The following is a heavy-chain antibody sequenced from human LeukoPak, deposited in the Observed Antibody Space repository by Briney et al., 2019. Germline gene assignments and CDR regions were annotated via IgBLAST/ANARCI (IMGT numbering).Heavy chain of an antibody. Sequence: GGSLRLSCAASGFTFSSYSMNWVRQAPGKGLEWVSYISSSSSTIYYADSVQGRFTISRDNSKNTLFLQMDSLRAEDTAVYYCAKGGFGRPFDYWGQGTLVTVSS. J-gene: IGHJ4*02. CDR1: GFTFSSYS. CDR3: AKGGFGRPFDY. D-gene: IGHD3-10*01. V-gene: IGHV3-48*01. CDR2: ISSSSSTI.